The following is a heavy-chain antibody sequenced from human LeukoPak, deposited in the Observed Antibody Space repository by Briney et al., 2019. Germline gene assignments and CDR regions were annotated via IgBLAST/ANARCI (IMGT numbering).Heavy chain of an antibody. Sequence: PGGSLRLSCVASGLTFEDYALSWVRQAPGKGLEWVSGNNWNGGSTGYADSVKGRYTISRDNAKNSLYLQMNSLRAEDTALYYCASHASYYYDSSGYRHFDFWGQGTLVTVSS. CDR3: ASHASYYYDSSGYRHFDF. CDR1: GLTFEDYA. J-gene: IGHJ4*02. CDR2: NNWNGGST. V-gene: IGHV3-20*04. D-gene: IGHD3-22*01.